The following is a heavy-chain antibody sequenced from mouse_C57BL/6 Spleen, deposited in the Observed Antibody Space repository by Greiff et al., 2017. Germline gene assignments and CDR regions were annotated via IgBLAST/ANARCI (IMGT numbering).Heavy chain of an antibody. CDR1: CYAFSSSW. V-gene: IGHV1-82*01. Sequence: QVQLQQSGPELVKPGASVKISCKASCYAFSSSWMNWVKQRPGKGLEWIGRIYPGDGDTNYNGKFKGKATLTADKSSSTAYMQLSSLTSEDSAVYFWAIYGELGQAGLAYWGQGTLVTVSA. CDR2: IYPGDGDT. D-gene: IGHD4-1*01. CDR3: AIYGELGQAGLAY. J-gene: IGHJ3*01.